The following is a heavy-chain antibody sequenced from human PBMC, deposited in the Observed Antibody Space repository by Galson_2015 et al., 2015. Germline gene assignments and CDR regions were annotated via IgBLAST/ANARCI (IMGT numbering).Heavy chain of an antibody. Sequence: SLRLSCAASGFMFSNYAMSWVRQAPGKGLEWVSVIGSGGDHTYYADSAQGRFTISRDTSKNTLFLQMNSLRGDDTALYYCARGPTEGVWGQGTTVTVSS. J-gene: IGHJ6*02. CDR1: GFMFSNYA. CDR3: ARGPTEGV. CDR2: IGSGGDHT. V-gene: IGHV3-23*01.